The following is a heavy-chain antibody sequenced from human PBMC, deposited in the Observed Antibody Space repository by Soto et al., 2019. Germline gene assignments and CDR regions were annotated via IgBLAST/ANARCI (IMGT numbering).Heavy chain of an antibody. V-gene: IGHV5-51*01. CDR1: GYDFSSYW. J-gene: IGHJ4*02. D-gene: IGHD5-12*01. Sequence: LGESLKISCKGSGYDFSSYWIAWVRQMPGKGLEWMGMIYPGDSDTKYSPSFQGRVTISADRSTSTAYLHWGSLTASDTARYFCARREKWHDFEYWGQGSLVTVSS. CDR3: ARREKWHDFEY. CDR2: IYPGDSDT.